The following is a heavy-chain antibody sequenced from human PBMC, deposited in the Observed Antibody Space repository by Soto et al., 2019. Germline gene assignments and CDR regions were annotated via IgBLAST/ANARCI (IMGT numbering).Heavy chain of an antibody. CDR1: GGTFSSYA. CDR3: ARSQGGSISLDIYYYYHYGIDV. V-gene: IGHV1-69*13. J-gene: IGHJ6*02. Sequence: SVKVSCKAPGGTFSSYAISWGRQAPGQGLEWMGGIIPIFGTAKYAQKFQGRVTITADESTSTGYMELSSLRSEDTAVYYCARSQGGSISLDIYYYYHYGIDVWAQGSTVT. D-gene: IGHD2-15*01. CDR2: IIPIFGTA.